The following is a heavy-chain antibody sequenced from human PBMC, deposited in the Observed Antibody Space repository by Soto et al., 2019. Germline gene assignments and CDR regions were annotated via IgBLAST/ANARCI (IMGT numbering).Heavy chain of an antibody. J-gene: IGHJ2*01. CDR1: GGSISSGGYS. D-gene: IGHD1-26*01. CDR3: ARPKGTTPAVWYFDL. V-gene: IGHV4-30-2*01. Sequence: SETLSLTCAVSGGSISSGGYSWSWIRQPPGKGLEWIGYIYHSGSTYYNPSLKSRVTISVDTSKNQFSLKLSSVTAADTAVYYCARPKGTTPAVWYFDLWGRGTLVTVSS. CDR2: IYHSGST.